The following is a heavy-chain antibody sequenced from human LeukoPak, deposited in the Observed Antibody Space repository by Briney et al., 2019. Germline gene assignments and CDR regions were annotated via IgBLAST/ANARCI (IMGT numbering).Heavy chain of an antibody. CDR1: GYIFTSYG. Sequence: RASVKVSCKASGYIFTSYGISWVRQAPGQGLEWMGWISVYNGNTNYAQKFQGRVTMTTDTSTSIAHMELRSLRSDDTAVYYCARATNETPNDFWSGYLMGFDYWGQGTLVTVSS. V-gene: IGHV1-18*01. CDR3: ARATNETPNDFWSGYLMGFDY. D-gene: IGHD3-3*01. J-gene: IGHJ4*02. CDR2: ISVYNGNT.